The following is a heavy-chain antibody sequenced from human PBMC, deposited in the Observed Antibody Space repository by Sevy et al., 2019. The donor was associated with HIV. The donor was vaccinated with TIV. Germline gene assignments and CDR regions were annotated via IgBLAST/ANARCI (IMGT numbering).Heavy chain of an antibody. J-gene: IGHJ6*02. Sequence: SETLSLTCAVYGGSFSGYYWSWIRQPPGKGLEWIGEINHSGSTNYNPSLKSRVTISVDTSKNQFPLKLSSVTAADTAVYYCARGNADPTYYYYGMDVWGQGTTVTVSS. CDR2: INHSGST. CDR1: GGSFSGYY. D-gene: IGHD1-1*01. CDR3: ARGNADPTYYYYGMDV. V-gene: IGHV4-34*01.